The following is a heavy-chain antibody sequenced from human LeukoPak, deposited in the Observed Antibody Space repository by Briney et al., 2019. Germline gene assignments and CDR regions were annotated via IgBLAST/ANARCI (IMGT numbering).Heavy chain of an antibody. CDR3: ARKVWQLAIPFDY. CDR2: IHYGGAT. J-gene: IGHJ4*02. D-gene: IGHD6-13*01. V-gene: IGHV3-66*01. Sequence: GGSLRLSCAASEFGVSKNDMTWVRQAPGKGLEWVSVIHYGGATYYTDSVKGRFVISKDDSKNTLYLQMNSLRAEDTAVYYCARKVWQLAIPFDYWGQGTLVTVSS. CDR1: EFGVSKND.